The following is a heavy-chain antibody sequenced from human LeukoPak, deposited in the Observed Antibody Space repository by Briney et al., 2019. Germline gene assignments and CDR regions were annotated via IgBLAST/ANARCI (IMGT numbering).Heavy chain of an antibody. J-gene: IGHJ6*02. V-gene: IGHV4-34*01. CDR1: GGSFSGYY. D-gene: IGHD6-6*01. Sequence: SETLSLTCAVYGGSFSGYYWSWIRQPPGKGLEWIGEINHSGSTNYNPSLKSRVTISVDTSKNQFSLKLSSVTAADTAVYYCASSLYSSSPCYYYYYGMDVWGQGTTVTVSS. CDR3: ASSLYSSSPCYYYYYGMDV. CDR2: INHSGST.